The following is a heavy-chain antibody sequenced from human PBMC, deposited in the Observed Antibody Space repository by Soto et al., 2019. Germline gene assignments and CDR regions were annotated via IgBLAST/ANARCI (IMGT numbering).Heavy chain of an antibody. CDR3: AKGPLGYCSGGSCYSIIDSYMDV. CDR1: ECTFSSYA. V-gene: IGHV3-23*01. D-gene: IGHD2-15*01. CDR2: ISGSGGST. Sequence: PGGSLRLSGAAAECTFSSYAMSRDSQAPGKGLEWVSAISGSGGSTYYADSVKGRFTISRDNSKNTLYLQMNSLRAEDTAVYYCAKGPLGYCSGGSCYSIIDSYMDVWGKGTTVTVS. J-gene: IGHJ6*03.